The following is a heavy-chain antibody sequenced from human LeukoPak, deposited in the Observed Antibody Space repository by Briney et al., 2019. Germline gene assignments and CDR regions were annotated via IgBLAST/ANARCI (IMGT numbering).Heavy chain of an antibody. Sequence: GGSLRLSCAASGFTFSSYAMHWVRQAPDKGLEWVAVISYDGSNKYYADSVKGRFTITRDNTRNSLFLQMYSLRAEDTAVYFCAREDGYCSGGNCYSYFDSWGQGTLVTVSS. CDR3: AREDGYCSGGNCYSYFDS. CDR1: GFTFSSYA. V-gene: IGHV3-30-3*01. J-gene: IGHJ4*02. D-gene: IGHD2-15*01. CDR2: ISYDGSNK.